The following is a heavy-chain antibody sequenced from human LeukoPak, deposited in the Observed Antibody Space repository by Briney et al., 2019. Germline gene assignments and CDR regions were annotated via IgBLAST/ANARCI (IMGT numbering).Heavy chain of an antibody. CDR2: IKQDGSEK. CDR3: ARDKTEKTGIAAAGTPSGFSMDV. V-gene: IGHV3-7*01. CDR1: GFTFSSYW. J-gene: IGHJ6*03. D-gene: IGHD6-13*01. Sequence: GGSLRLSCAASGFTFSSYWMSWVRQAPGKGLEWVANIKQDGSEKYYVDSVKGQFTISRDNAKNSLYLQMNSLRAEDTAVYYCARDKTEKTGIAAAGTPSGFSMDVWGKGTTVTVSS.